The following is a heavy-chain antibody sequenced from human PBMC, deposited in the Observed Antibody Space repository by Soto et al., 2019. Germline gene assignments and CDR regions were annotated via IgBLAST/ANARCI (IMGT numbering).Heavy chain of an antibody. CDR3: ARDGDGHYPVDY. V-gene: IGHV3-74*01. J-gene: IGHJ4*02. Sequence: EVQLVESGGGLVQPGESLRLSCAASGFTFSRYWMHWVRQGPGKGLVWVARITNDGRSTGYADSVKGRFTISRDNAKNTLYLQINSLRAEDTAVYYCARDGDGHYPVDYWGQGTLVTVSS. CDR1: GFTFSRYW. D-gene: IGHD4-17*01. CDR2: ITNDGRST.